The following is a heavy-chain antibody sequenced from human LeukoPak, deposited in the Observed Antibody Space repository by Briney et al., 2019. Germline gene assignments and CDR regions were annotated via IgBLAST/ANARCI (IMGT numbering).Heavy chain of an antibody. CDR1: GFTFSSYG. CDR2: ISYDGSNK. D-gene: IGHD3-16*02. CDR3: AKTDVWGSYRAFDY. J-gene: IGHJ4*02. V-gene: IGHV3-30*18. Sequence: GGSLRLSCAASGFTFSSYGMHWVRQAPGKGLEWVAVISYDGSNKYYADSVKGRFTISRDNSKNTLYLQMNSLRAEDTAVYYCAKTDVWGSYRAFDYWGQGTLVTVSS.